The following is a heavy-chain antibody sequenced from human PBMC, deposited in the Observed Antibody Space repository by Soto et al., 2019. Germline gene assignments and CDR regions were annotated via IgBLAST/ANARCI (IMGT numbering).Heavy chain of an antibody. CDR3: ARAHCSNGICYAFDI. CDR1: GGSMSFYS. Sequence: SETLSLTCAVSGGSMSFYSWSWIRQPPGKGLEWIGYIHHSGDTDYNPSLKSRVTISVDRPQNQISLKLTSVTTADTAVYYCARAHCSNGICYAFDIWGPGTKVTVSS. D-gene: IGHD2-8*01. J-gene: IGHJ3*02. CDR2: IHHSGDT. V-gene: IGHV4-59*01.